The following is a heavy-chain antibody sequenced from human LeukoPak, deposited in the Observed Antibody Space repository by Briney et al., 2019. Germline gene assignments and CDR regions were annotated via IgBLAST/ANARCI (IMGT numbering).Heavy chain of an antibody. D-gene: IGHD6-13*01. V-gene: IGHV1-2*02. CDR3: AREMGQQLAYYYYGMDV. CDR2: INPNRGGT. CDR1: GYTFTGYY. Sequence: ASVNVSCKASGYTFTGYYMHWARPAPGQGLAWMGWINPNRGGTNYAQKFQGRVTRTRDTPISTAYMELSRLRSDDTAVYYCAREMGQQLAYYYYGMDVWGQGTTVTVSS. J-gene: IGHJ6*02.